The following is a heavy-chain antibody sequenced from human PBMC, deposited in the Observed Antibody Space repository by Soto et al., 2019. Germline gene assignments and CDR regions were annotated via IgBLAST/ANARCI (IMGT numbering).Heavy chain of an antibody. CDR2: IYFSGST. Sequence: SEDLLLTYTGSGGLMRRSKSYWGRIRQHKRKGLEWIGSIYFSGSTYYNPSLKSRVIISVDKSKNQFSLKLSSVTDADTAVYYCARGERQQQRDYWGQGTLVT. CDR3: ARGERQQQRDY. J-gene: IGHJ4*02. D-gene: IGHD6-13*01. CDR1: GGLMRRSKSY. V-gene: IGHV4-39*07.